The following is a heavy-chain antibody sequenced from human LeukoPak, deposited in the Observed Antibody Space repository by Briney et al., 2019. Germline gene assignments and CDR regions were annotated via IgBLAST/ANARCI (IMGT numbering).Heavy chain of an antibody. J-gene: IGHJ4*02. CDR2: INHSGST. CDR1: GGSFSGYY. V-gene: IGHV4-34*01. Sequence: SETLSLTCAVYGGSFSGYYWSWIRQPPGKGLEWIGEINHSGSTNYNPPLKSRVTISVDTSKNQFSLKLSSVTAADTAVYYCARGRLYYYDSSGYSYWGQGTLVTVSS. D-gene: IGHD3-22*01. CDR3: ARGRLYYYDSSGYSY.